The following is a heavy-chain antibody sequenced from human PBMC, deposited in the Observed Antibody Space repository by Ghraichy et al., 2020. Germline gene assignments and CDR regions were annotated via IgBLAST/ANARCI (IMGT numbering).Heavy chain of an antibody. D-gene: IGHD3-22*01. Sequence: SQTLSLTCTVSGGSVSSGSYYWSWIRQPPGKGLEWIGYIYYSGSTNYNPSLKSRVTISVDTSKNQFSLKLSSVTAADTAVYYCARGRVTMIVVPLGPEYYYMDVWGKGTTVTVSS. CDR3: ARGRVTMIVVPLGPEYYYMDV. V-gene: IGHV4-61*01. J-gene: IGHJ6*03. CDR1: GGSVSSGSYY. CDR2: IYYSGST.